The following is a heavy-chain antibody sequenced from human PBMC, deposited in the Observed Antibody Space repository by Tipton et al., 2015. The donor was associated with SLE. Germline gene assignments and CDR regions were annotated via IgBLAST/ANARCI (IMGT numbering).Heavy chain of an antibody. CDR3: ARGKAVRGYSYGLGGYYYYMDV. CDR1: GGSISSSSYY. J-gene: IGHJ6*03. CDR2: INHSGST. Sequence: TLSLTCTVSGGSISSSSYYWSWIRQPPGKGLEWIGEINHSGSTNYNPSLKSRVTISVDTSKNQFSLKLSSVTAADTAVYYCARGKAVRGYSYGLGGYYYYMDVWGKGTTVTVSS. D-gene: IGHD5-18*01. V-gene: IGHV4-39*07.